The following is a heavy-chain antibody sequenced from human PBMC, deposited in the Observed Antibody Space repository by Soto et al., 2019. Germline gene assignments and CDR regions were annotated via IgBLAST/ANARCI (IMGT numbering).Heavy chain of an antibody. Sequence: GGPLRLPCAASGFTFSSHAMSWIRKATGKGLEWVSAISGSGGSTYYADSVKGRFTISRDNSKNTLYLQMNSLRAEDTAVYYCAKSLDAGPSYYYMDVWGKGTTVTVSS. CDR3: AKSLDAGPSYYYMDV. CDR1: GFTFSSHA. D-gene: IGHD3-9*01. V-gene: IGHV3-23*01. J-gene: IGHJ6*03. CDR2: ISGSGGST.